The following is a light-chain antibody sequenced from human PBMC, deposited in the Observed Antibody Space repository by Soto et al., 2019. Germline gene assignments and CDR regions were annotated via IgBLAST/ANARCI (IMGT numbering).Light chain of an antibody. CDR1: QSISGY. J-gene: IGKJ4*01. Sequence: DIQMTQSPSSLSASVGDRVTITCRASQSISGYLNWYQQKPGKAPNLLIYSASRLKSGVPSRFSGSGSGTDFTLTISSLQPEDFATYYCQQSDSGLTFGGGTKVEIK. CDR3: QQSDSGLT. V-gene: IGKV1-39*01. CDR2: SAS.